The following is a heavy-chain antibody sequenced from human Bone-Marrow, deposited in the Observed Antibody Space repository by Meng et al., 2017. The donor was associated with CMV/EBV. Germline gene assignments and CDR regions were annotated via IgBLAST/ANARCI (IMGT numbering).Heavy chain of an antibody. CDR2: ISSSGSTI. CDR1: GFTFSSYE. CDR3: ARSSRVVDVYYYYGMDV. V-gene: IGHV3-48*03. Sequence: GESLKISCAASGFTFSSYEMNWVRQAPGKGLEWVSYISSSGSTIYYADSVKGRFTISRDNAKNSLYLQMNSLRAEDTAVYYCARSSRVVDVYYYYGMDVWGQGTTVTSP. D-gene: IGHD2-15*01. J-gene: IGHJ6*02.